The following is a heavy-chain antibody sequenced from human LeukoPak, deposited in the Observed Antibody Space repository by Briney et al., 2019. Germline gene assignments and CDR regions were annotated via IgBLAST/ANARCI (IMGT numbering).Heavy chain of an antibody. D-gene: IGHD4-17*01. CDR2: VYYSGGT. Sequence: PSENLSLTCTVSGDSISSSNYYWVWIRQPPGKDLEWIGSVYYSGGTYYNPSLKSRVTISLDTSKNQFSLKLSSMTAADTAVYHCATLGYGDFGAFDNWGQGTMVTVSS. CDR3: ATLGYGDFGAFDN. CDR1: GDSISSSNYY. V-gene: IGHV4-39*07. J-gene: IGHJ3*02.